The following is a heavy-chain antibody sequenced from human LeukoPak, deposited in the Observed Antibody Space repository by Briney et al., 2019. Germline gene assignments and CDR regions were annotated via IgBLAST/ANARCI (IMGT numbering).Heavy chain of an antibody. CDR1: GFAFSNCW. Sequence: GGSLRLSCAASGFAFSNCWMTWVRQGPGQGLEWVANINHDGSEKYYVDSMKGRFTISRDNVNNSLYLQVNSLRAEDTAVYYCARDSGHGGIFDYWGQGTLVTVSS. V-gene: IGHV3-7*01. CDR2: INHDGSEK. D-gene: IGHD3-16*01. J-gene: IGHJ4*02. CDR3: ARDSGHGGIFDY.